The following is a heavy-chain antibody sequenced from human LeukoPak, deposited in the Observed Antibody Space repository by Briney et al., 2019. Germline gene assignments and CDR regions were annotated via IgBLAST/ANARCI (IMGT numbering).Heavy chain of an antibody. D-gene: IGHD1-14*01. J-gene: IGHJ4*02. V-gene: IGHV3-13*01. CDR1: GFTSSNYD. Sequence: GGSLRLSCVASGFTSSNYDMHWVRQATGKGLEWVASFGTAGETYYPGSVKGRFTISRENAKNSLYLQINSLRAEDTAVYYCAGYNIPYTFEFWGPGTVVTVSS. CDR3: AGYNIPYTFEF. CDR2: FGTAGET.